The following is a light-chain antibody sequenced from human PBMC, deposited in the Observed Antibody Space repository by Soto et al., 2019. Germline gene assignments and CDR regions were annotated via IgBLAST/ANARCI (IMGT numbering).Light chain of an antibody. V-gene: IGKV3-20*01. Sequence: IVLTQSPATRSLSPVERATLSFMASQSISSTYLTWYHQRPGQAPRLLIHGASNRATGIPDRFSGSGSGTDFTLTITRLEPEDFAVYYCQQFSSYPLTFGGGTKVDIK. J-gene: IGKJ4*01. CDR1: QSISSTY. CDR3: QQFSSYPLT. CDR2: GAS.